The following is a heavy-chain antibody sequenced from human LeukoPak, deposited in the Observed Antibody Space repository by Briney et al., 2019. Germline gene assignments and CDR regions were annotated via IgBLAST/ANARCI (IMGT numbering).Heavy chain of an antibody. CDR2: MHPNSGNT. CDR3: ARGGPVAAAHKYFQH. Sequence: ASVKVSCKASGYTFTSYDINWVRQATGQGLEWMGWMHPNSGNTGYAQNFQGRVTMTRNTSISTAYMELSSLRSEDTAVYYCARGGPVAAAHKYFQHWGQGTLVTVSS. J-gene: IGHJ1*01. D-gene: IGHD6-19*01. CDR1: GYTFTSYD. V-gene: IGHV1-8*01.